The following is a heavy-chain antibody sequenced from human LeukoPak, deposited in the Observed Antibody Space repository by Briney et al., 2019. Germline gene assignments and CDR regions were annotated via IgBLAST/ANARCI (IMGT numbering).Heavy chain of an antibody. CDR2: INHSGST. CDR1: GGSFSGYY. D-gene: IGHD2-2*01. CDR3: ARVKRKYQLLKPLHETPSHYFDY. V-gene: IGHV4-34*01. J-gene: IGHJ4*02. Sequence: SETLSLTCAVYGGSFSGYYWSWIRQPPGKGLEWIGEINHSGSTNYNPSLKSRVTTSVDTSKSQFSLKLSSVTAADTAVYYCARVKRKYQLLKPLHETPSHYFDYWGQGTLVTVSS.